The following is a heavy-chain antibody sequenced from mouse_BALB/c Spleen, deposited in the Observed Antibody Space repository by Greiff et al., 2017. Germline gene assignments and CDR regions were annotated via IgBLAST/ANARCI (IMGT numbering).Heavy chain of an antibody. J-gene: IGHJ3*01. Sequence: EVQLQQSGPELGKPGASVKISCKASGYSFTGYNMYWVKQSHRKSLEWIGYIDPYNGGTSYNQKSKGKATLTVDKSSSTAYMHLNSLTSEDSAIYSCASSHYYYSAWFAYWGQGTLVTVSA. D-gene: IGHD2-4*01. V-gene: IGHV1S135*01. CDR1: GYSFTGYN. CDR2: IDPYNGGT. CDR3: ASSHYYYSAWFAY.